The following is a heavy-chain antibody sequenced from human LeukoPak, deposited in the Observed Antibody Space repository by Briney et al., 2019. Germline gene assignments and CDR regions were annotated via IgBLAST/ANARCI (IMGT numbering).Heavy chain of an antibody. Sequence: GGSLRLSCAASGFTVSTNYMNWVRQAPGKGLEWVSILYSGSDTYYADSVMGRFPISRDSSKNILSLQMNNLRAEDTAVYYCARVGDDCHWYFDLWGRGTLVTVSS. CDR3: ARVGDDCHWYFDL. CDR2: LYSGSDT. J-gene: IGHJ2*01. CDR1: GFTVSTNY. D-gene: IGHD2-21*01. V-gene: IGHV3-53*01.